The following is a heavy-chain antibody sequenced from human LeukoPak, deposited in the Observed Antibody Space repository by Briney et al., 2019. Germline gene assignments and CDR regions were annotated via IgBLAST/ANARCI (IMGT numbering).Heavy chain of an antibody. D-gene: IGHD6-19*01. CDR3: ASTAVAGLYYYYGMDV. V-gene: IGHV1-69*01. CDR1: GGTFSSYA. Sequence: GSSVKVSCKASGGTFSSYAISWVRQAPRQGLEWMGGIIPIFGTANYAQKFQGRVTITADESTSTAYMELSSLRSEDTAVYYCASTAVAGLYYYYGMDVWGKGTTVTVSS. CDR2: IIPIFGTA. J-gene: IGHJ6*04.